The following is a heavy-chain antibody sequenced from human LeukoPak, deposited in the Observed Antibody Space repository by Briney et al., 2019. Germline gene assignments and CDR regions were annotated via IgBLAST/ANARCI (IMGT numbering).Heavy chain of an antibody. J-gene: IGHJ4*02. CDR2: ISAYNGNT. D-gene: IGHD1-20*01. Sequence: GASVKVSCKASGYTFTGYGISWVRQAPGQGLEWMGWISAYNGNTNYAQKLQGRVTMTTDTSTSTAYMELRSLRSDDTAVYYCARVGQGYNWNPGPFDDYWGQGTLVTVSS. CDR1: GYTFTGYG. CDR3: ARVGQGYNWNPGPFDDY. V-gene: IGHV1-18*01.